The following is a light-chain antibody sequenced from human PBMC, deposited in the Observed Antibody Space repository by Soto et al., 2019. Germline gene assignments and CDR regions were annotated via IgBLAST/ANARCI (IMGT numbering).Light chain of an antibody. CDR2: DVS. Sequence: QSVLTQPPSVSGSPGQSVTISCTGTSSDVGGYNYVAWYQQHPGKAPKVMIYDVSKRPSGVPDRFSGSKPGNTASLTISGLQAEDEADYYCCSSAGNLEVFGTGTKVTVL. J-gene: IGLJ1*01. CDR1: SSDVGGYNY. V-gene: IGLV2-11*01. CDR3: CSSAGNLEV.